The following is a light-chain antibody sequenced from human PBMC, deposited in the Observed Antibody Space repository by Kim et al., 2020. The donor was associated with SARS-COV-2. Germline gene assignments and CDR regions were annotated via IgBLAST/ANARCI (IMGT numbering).Light chain of an antibody. CDR3: HQSNGLPWA. CDR2: YAT. Sequence: SVSPKEKVTITCRASQSVGRNLHWYQQRPGQSPKVLIKYATQSISGVPSRFSGSGSGTVFTLIINGLEAEDAATYFCHQSNGLPWAFGQGTKVEI. V-gene: IGKV6-21*02. J-gene: IGKJ1*01. CDR1: QSVGRN.